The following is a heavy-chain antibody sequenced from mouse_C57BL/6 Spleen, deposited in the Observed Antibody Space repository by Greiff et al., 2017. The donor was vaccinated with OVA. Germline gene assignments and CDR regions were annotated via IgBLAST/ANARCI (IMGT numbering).Heavy chain of an antibody. D-gene: IGHD1-2*01. CDR3: TTGYPWFAY. CDR1: GFNIKDDY. J-gene: IGHJ3*01. Sequence: VQLQQSGAELVRPGASVKLSCTASGFNIKDDYMHWVKQRPEQGLEWIGWIDPENGDTEYASKFQGKATITADTSSNTAYLQLSSLTSEDTAVYNCTTGYPWFAYWGQGTLVTVSA. V-gene: IGHV14-4*01. CDR2: IDPENGDT.